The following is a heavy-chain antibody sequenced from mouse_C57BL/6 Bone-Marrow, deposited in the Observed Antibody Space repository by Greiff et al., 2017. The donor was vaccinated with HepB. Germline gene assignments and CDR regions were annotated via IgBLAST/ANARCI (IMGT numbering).Heavy chain of an antibody. CDR1: GYTFTSYW. Sequence: QVQLQQPGAELVMPGASVKLSCKASGYTFTSYWMHWVKQRPGQGLEWIGEIDPSDSYTNYNQKFKGKATLTVDKSSSTAYMQLSSLTSEDSAVYYWASDGSPPFDYWGQGTTLTVSS. CDR3: ASDGSPPFDY. CDR2: IDPSDSYT. V-gene: IGHV1-69*01. J-gene: IGHJ2*01. D-gene: IGHD1-1*02.